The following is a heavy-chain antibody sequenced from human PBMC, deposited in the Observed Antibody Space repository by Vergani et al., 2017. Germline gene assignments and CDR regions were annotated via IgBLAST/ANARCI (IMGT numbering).Heavy chain of an antibody. V-gene: IGHV4-61*02. CDR2: IYTSGNT. CDR3: ARSWQQGPFDY. J-gene: IGHJ4*02. Sequence: QVQLQESGTGLVKPSQTLSLTCTVSGGSISSDSYYWSWLRQPAGKGLEWIGRIYTSGNTNYNPSLKSRVTISVDTSKNQFSLKLSSVTAADTAVYYCARSWQQGPFDYWGQGTLVTVSS. CDR1: GGSISSDSYY. D-gene: IGHD6-13*01.